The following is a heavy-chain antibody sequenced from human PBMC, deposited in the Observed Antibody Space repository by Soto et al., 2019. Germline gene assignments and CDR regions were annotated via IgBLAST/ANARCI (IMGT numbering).Heavy chain of an antibody. J-gene: IGHJ4*02. CDR3: ARAGYCSGGSCRPQNPYYFDY. CDR2: INPNSGGT. V-gene: IGHV1-2*04. Sequence: GASVKVSCKASGYTFTGYYMHWVRHAPGQGLEWMGWINPNSGGTNYAQKFQGWVTMTRDTSISTAYMELSRLRSDDTAVYYCARAGYCSGGSCRPQNPYYFDYWGQGTLVTVSS. D-gene: IGHD2-15*01. CDR1: GYTFTGYY.